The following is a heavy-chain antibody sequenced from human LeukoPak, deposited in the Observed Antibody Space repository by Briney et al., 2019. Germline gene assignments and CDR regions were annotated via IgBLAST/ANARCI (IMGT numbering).Heavy chain of an antibody. D-gene: IGHD4-17*01. CDR3: ARELYGDYALDDAFDI. CDR1: GFTFSSYS. Sequence: GGSLRLSCAASGFTFSSYSMNWVRQAPGKGLEWVSSISSSSSYIYYADSVKGRFTISRDNSKNTLYLQMNSLRAEDTAVYYCARELYGDYALDDAFDIWGQGTMVTVSS. V-gene: IGHV3-21*04. J-gene: IGHJ3*02. CDR2: ISSSSSYI.